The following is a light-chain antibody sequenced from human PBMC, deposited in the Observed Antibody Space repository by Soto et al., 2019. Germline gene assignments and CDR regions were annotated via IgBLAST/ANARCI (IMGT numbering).Light chain of an antibody. Sequence: DIQMTQSPSTLSASVGDRVTLTCRASLGISRDLAWYQQKPGKAPKLLIHDVSTLESGVPPRFSGSGSGTEFTLTISSLQPDDFATYYCQQYNSFRTFGQGTKVDIK. V-gene: IGKV1-5*01. CDR2: DVS. CDR1: LGISRD. CDR3: QQYNSFRT. J-gene: IGKJ1*01.